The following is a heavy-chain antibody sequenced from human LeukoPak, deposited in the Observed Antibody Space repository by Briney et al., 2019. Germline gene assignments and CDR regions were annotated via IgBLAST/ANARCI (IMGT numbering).Heavy chain of an antibody. V-gene: IGHV4-31*03. CDR3: ARSYGSGKSVGAFDI. CDR1: GGSISSISYY. Sequence: SETLSLTCSLSGGSISSISYYWGWIRQPPGKGLEWIGCIYYSGITYYNPSLKSRITILVDTSKNQFSLTLSSVTAADTAVYYCARSYGSGKSVGAFDIWGQGTMVTVSS. CDR2: IYYSGIT. D-gene: IGHD3-10*01. J-gene: IGHJ3*02.